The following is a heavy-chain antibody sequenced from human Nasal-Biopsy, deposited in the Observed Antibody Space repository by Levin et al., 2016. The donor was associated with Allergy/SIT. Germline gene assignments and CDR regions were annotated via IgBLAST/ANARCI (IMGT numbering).Heavy chain of an antibody. CDR2: ISGNGVDT. V-gene: IGHV3-23*01. D-gene: IGHD3-3*01. CDR1: GFTFSGYA. CDR3: ARGHRASSSIFDS. J-gene: IGHJ5*01. Sequence: GESLKISCAASGFTFSGYAMTWVRQAPGKGLEWVSAISGNGVDTFYPGSVKGRFIISRDNSKSTLYLQMDSLTVEDAAVYYCARGHRASSSIFDSWGPGTVVTVSS.